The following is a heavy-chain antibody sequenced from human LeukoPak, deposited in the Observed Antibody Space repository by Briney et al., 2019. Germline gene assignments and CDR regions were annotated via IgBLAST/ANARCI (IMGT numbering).Heavy chain of an antibody. Sequence: GGSLRLSCAASGFTFSSYWMHWVRQAPGKGLMWVSRIKSDGSSTSYADSVKGRFTISRDNAKNTLFLQMNSLRAEDTAVYYCARTARHLDYWGQGTLVTVSS. CDR1: GFTFSSYW. V-gene: IGHV3-74*01. CDR3: ARTARHLDY. J-gene: IGHJ4*02. CDR2: IKSDGSST. D-gene: IGHD5-18*01.